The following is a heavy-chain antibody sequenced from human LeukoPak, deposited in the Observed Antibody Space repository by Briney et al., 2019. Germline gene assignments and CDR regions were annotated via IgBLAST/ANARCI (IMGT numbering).Heavy chain of an antibody. CDR2: IYYTGST. D-gene: IGHD3-10*01. CDR1: GYSISSGYY. Sequence: PSETLSLTCTVSGYSISSGYYWGWIRQPPGKGLEWIGYIYYTGSTDYNPSLKSRVTMSVDTSKNQFSLKLSSVTAADTAVYSCARGSVRGEFDPWGQGTLVTVSS. CDR3: ARGSVRGEFDP. V-gene: IGHV4-38-2*02. J-gene: IGHJ5*02.